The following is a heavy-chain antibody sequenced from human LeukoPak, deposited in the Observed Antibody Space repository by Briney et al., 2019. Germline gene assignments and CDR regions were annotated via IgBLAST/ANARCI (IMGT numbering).Heavy chain of an antibody. CDR3: AREILGGFNPGAY. Sequence: SETLSLTCTVSLDSTTSNFWSWVRQPPGKGLEWIGEIHRSGSPNYNPSLQSRVTISIDRSRNQIVLDLSSVTAADTAVYYCAREILGGFNPGAYWGQGTLVTVSS. J-gene: IGHJ4*02. V-gene: IGHV4-4*02. CDR1: LDSTTSNF. D-gene: IGHD1-14*01. CDR2: IHRSGSP.